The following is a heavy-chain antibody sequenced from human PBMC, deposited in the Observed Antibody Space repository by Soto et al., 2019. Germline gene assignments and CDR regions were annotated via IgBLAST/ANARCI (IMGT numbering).Heavy chain of an antibody. D-gene: IGHD3-10*01. CDR2: IHNSGST. V-gene: IGHV4-30-4*01. Sequence: QVQLQGSGPGLVRPSQTLSLTCTVSGGSISSGDYSWSWIRQAPGKGLEWIGYIHNSGSTYYTPSLTSRVTISVDTSKNRVSLHLSSVSAADTALYYCARVHRSSGSPSGFDYWGQGTLVTVSS. CDR1: GGSISSGDYS. CDR3: ARVHRSSGSPSGFDY. J-gene: IGHJ4*02.